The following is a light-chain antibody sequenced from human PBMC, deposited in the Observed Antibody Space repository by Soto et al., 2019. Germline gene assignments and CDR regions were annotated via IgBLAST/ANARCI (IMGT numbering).Light chain of an antibody. CDR1: SSDVGSYNL. J-gene: IGLJ3*02. Sequence: QSALTEPASVSGSPGQSITISCTGTSSDVGSYNLGSWYQQHPGKARKLMIYEVSKRPSGVSNRFSGSKTGNTASMTISGLQAEDEADYYCCSYAGSSTFWLFGGGTKLTVL. CDR2: EVS. V-gene: IGLV2-23*02. CDR3: CSYAGSSTFWL.